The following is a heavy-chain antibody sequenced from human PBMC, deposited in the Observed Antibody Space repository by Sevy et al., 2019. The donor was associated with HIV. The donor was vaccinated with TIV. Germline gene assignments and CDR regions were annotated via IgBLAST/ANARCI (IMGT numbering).Heavy chain of an antibody. CDR3: ASGYDWNGLDY. V-gene: IGHV4-39*01. D-gene: IGHD5-12*01. CDR1: GGAISSNKYY. CDR2: TFYSGTT. J-gene: IGHJ4*02. Sequence: SETLSLTCTVSGGAISSNKYYWGWIRQPPGKGLEWFGSTFYSGTTYYNPSLKSRVTISAGTSKNQFSLRLSSVTAADTAVYYCASGYDWNGLDYWGQGTLVTVSS.